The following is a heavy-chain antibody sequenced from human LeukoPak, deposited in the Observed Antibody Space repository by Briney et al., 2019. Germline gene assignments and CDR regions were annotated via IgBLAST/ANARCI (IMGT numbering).Heavy chain of an antibody. D-gene: IGHD3-3*01. Sequence: SVKVSCKASGYTFSSYGISWVRQAPGQGLEWMGGIIPIFGTANYAQKFQGRVTITADESTSTAYMELSSLRSEDTAVYYCARESGRITIFGVVHSMDYWGQGTLVTVSS. V-gene: IGHV1-69*13. CDR1: GYTFSSYG. CDR2: IIPIFGTA. J-gene: IGHJ4*02. CDR3: ARESGRITIFGVVHSMDY.